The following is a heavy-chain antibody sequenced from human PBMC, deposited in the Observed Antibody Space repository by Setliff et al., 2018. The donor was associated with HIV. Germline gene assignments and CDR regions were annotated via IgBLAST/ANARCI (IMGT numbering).Heavy chain of an antibody. CDR2: IYPIDSYT. D-gene: IGHD3-10*01. J-gene: IGHJ4*02. CDR3: GRSGKSGELYAY. Sequence: GESLKISCKGSGYSFTNYWVGWVRQMPGRGLEWMGIIYPIDSYTKYSPSFWGRVTISVDKSTNTAYLHWNSLRPADTAMYYCGRSGKSGELYAYWGQGTQVTVSS. V-gene: IGHV5-51*01. CDR1: GYSFTNYW.